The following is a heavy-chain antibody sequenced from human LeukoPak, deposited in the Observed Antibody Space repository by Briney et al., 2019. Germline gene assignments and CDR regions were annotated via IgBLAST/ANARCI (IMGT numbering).Heavy chain of an antibody. V-gene: IGHV3-23*01. Sequence: GGSLRLSCAASGFTFSNYAMSWVRQAPGKGLEWVAGISGTGGSTHYADSVKGRFTISRDNAKNSLYLQMNSLRAEDTAVYYCARGGSSDYWGQGTLVTVSS. CDR1: GFTFSNYA. D-gene: IGHD3-10*01. CDR2: ISGTGGST. CDR3: ARGGSSDY. J-gene: IGHJ4*02.